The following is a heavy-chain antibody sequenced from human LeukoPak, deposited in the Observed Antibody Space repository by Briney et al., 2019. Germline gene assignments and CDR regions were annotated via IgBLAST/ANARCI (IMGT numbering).Heavy chain of an antibody. Sequence: SETLPLTCTVSGVSISSYYWSWLRQPPGKGLEWVGYIYYSGSTNYNPSLKSRVTISVDTSKNQFSLKLSSVTAADTAMYYCARSSGGYSYGYLFDYWGQGTLVTVSS. CDR3: ARSSGGYSYGYLFDY. CDR2: IYYSGST. J-gene: IGHJ4*02. D-gene: IGHD5-18*01. CDR1: GVSISSYY. V-gene: IGHV4-59*01.